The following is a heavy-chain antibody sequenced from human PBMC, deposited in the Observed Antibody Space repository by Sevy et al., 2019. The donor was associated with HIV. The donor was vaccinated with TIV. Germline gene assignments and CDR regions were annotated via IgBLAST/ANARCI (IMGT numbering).Heavy chain of an antibody. D-gene: IGHD4-17*01. Sequence: SETLSLTCAVSGYSISSGYYWGWIRQPPGKGLEGIGSIYHSGSTYYNPSLKSRVTISVDTSKNQFSLKLSSVTAADAAVYYCARLTTATMAFDIWGQGTMVTVSS. CDR2: IYHSGST. J-gene: IGHJ3*02. CDR1: GYSISSGYY. V-gene: IGHV4-38-2*01. CDR3: ARLTTATMAFDI.